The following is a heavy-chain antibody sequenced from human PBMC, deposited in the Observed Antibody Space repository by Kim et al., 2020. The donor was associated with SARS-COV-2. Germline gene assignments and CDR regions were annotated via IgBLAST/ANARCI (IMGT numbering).Heavy chain of an antibody. V-gene: IGHV4-39*07. Sequence: SETLSLTCTVSGASISTSYYWGWIRQPPGKGLEWLGSISGSPDYNPSLKSRVTISLDTSNNHFSLNSNSVTAADTAVYYCARDWGRDYGGLQYFQHWGRGTLVTVSS. D-gene: IGHD4-17*01. CDR2: ISGSP. CDR1: GASISTSYY. J-gene: IGHJ1*01. CDR3: ARDWGRDYGGLQYFQH.